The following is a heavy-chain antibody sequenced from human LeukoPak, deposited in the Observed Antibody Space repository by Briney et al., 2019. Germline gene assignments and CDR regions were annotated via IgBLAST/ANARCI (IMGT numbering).Heavy chain of an antibody. CDR2: INHSGST. Sequence: GSLRLSCAASGFTFSSYAMHWVRQAPGKGLEWIGEINHSGSTNYNPSLKSRVTISVDTSKNQFSLKLSSVTAADTAVYYCARARPRYSSSWYGRGNWFDPWGQGTLVTVSS. V-gene: IGHV4-34*01. CDR1: GFTFSSYA. J-gene: IGHJ5*02. CDR3: ARARPRYSSSWYGRGNWFDP. D-gene: IGHD6-13*01.